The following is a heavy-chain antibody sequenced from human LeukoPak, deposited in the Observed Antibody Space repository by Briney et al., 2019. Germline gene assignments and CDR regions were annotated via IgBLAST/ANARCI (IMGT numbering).Heavy chain of an antibody. D-gene: IGHD3-3*01. CDR3: ARDRSYDFWSGYSTPDY. Sequence: SQTLSLTCTVSGGSISSGGYYWSWIRQLPGKGLEWIGYIYYSGSTYYNPSLKSRVTISVDTSKNQFSLKLSSVTAADTAVYYCARDRSYDFWSGYSTPDYWGQGTLVTVSS. J-gene: IGHJ4*02. CDR2: IYYSGST. V-gene: IGHV4-31*03. CDR1: GGSISSGGYY.